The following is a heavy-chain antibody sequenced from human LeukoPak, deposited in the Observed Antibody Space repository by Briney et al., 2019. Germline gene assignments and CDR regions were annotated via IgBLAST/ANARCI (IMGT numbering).Heavy chain of an antibody. CDR1: GGSFSGYY. V-gene: IGHV4-34*01. J-gene: IGHJ5*02. Sequence: SETLSLTCAVYGGSFSGYYWSWIRQPPGKGLEWIGEINHSGSTNYNPSLKSRVTISVDTSKNQFSLTLTSVTAADTAVYFCAKGNPFYDSWGQGTLVTVSS. CDR2: INHSGST. D-gene: IGHD5/OR15-5a*01. CDR3: AKGNPFYDS.